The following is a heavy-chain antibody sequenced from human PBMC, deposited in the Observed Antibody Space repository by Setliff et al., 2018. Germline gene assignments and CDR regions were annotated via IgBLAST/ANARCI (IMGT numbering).Heavy chain of an antibody. D-gene: IGHD5-12*01. Sequence: SETLSLTCTVSDGSLSTFYWSWIRQPPGKGLEFIGYVYYSGTANYSPSLRSRLTISVDTSKNQFSLKLRSVTAADTAVYYCARGGTFRYFDFWGQGAPVTVSS. CDR1: DGSLSTFY. J-gene: IGHJ4*02. V-gene: IGHV4-59*01. CDR2: VYYSGTA. CDR3: ARGGTFRYFDF.